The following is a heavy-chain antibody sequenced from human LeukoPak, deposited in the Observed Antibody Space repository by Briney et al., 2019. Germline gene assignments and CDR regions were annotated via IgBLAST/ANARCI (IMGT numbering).Heavy chain of an antibody. J-gene: IGHJ4*02. CDR2: ISGSGGST. CDR1: GFTFSSYA. V-gene: IGHV3-23*01. Sequence: GGSLRLSCAASGFTFSSYAMSWVRQAPGKGLERVSAISGSGGSTYYADSVKGRFTISRDNSKNTLYLQMNSLRAEDTAVYYCAKDFRDGSSSFDYWGQGTLVTVSS. D-gene: IGHD6-6*01. CDR3: AKDFRDGSSSFDY.